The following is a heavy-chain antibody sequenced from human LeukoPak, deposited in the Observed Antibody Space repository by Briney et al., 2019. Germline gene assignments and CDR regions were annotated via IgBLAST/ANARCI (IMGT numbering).Heavy chain of an antibody. CDR2: IYPSGST. Sequence: SETLSLTCAVSGGSISSGGYSWSWIRQPPGKGLEYIGYIYPSGSTYYNPSLKSRVTISMDGSKNQFSLKLTSLTAADTAVYYCARAYGSGSYGLGYWGQGTLVTVSS. D-gene: IGHD3-10*01. V-gene: IGHV4-30-2*01. CDR1: GGSISSGGYS. CDR3: ARAYGSGSYGLGY. J-gene: IGHJ4*02.